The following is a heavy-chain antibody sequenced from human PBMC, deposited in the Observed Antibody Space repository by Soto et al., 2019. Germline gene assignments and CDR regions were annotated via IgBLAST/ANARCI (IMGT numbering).Heavy chain of an antibody. Sequence: QVQLVESGGGVVQHGRSLRLSCTASGFTFSSYGMHWVRHAPGKGLERVAVIWYDGSNKYYADSVKGRFTISRDNSKNTLYLQMNSLRAEDTAVYYCARGRLTDYFDYWGQGTLVTVSS. D-gene: IGHD2-21*02. V-gene: IGHV3-33*01. CDR3: ARGRLTDYFDY. CDR2: IWYDGSNK. CDR1: GFTFSSYG. J-gene: IGHJ4*02.